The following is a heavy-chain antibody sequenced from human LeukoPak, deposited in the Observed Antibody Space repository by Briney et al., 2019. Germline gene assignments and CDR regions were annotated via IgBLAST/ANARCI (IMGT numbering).Heavy chain of an antibody. CDR1: GFTFSSYG. V-gene: IGHV3-33*01. Sequence: PGESLRLSCAASGFTFSSYGMHWVRQAPGKGLEWVAVIWYDGSNKYYADSVKGRFTISRDNSKNTLYLQMNSLRAEDTAVYYCARTEWLSTQLFGPWGQGTLVTVSS. D-gene: IGHD3-3*01. CDR2: IWYDGSNK. CDR3: ARTEWLSTQLFGP. J-gene: IGHJ5*02.